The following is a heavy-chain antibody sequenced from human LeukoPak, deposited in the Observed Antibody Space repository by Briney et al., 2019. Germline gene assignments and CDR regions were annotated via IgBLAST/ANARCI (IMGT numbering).Heavy chain of an antibody. CDR1: GGSFSGYY. Sequence: SETLSLTCAVYGGSFSGYYWSWIRQPPGKGLERIGEINHSGSTNYNPSLKSRVTISVDTSKNQFSLKLSYVTAADTAVYYCARGDDYGDPPAGYWGQGTLVTVSS. D-gene: IGHD4-17*01. V-gene: IGHV4-34*01. CDR3: ARGDDYGDPPAGY. CDR2: INHSGST. J-gene: IGHJ4*02.